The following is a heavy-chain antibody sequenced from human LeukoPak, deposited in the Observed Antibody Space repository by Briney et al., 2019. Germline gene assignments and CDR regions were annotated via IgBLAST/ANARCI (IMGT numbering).Heavy chain of an antibody. J-gene: IGHJ4*02. Sequence: PPGGSLRLSCAASGFTFSSYVMSWVRQAPGKGLEWVSAISGSGDSTYYADSVKGRFTISRDSSKNTLFLQMNSLRAEDTAVYYCARKSSGLGYWGQGTLVTVSS. D-gene: IGHD6-19*01. V-gene: IGHV3-23*01. CDR1: GFTFSSYV. CDR3: ARKSSGLGY. CDR2: ISGSGDST.